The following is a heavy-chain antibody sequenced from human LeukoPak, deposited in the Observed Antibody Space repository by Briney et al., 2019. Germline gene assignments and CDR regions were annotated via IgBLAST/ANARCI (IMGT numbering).Heavy chain of an antibody. D-gene: IGHD2-15*01. CDR1: GGSFSGYY. J-gene: IGHJ4*02. CDR3: ARGAGYCSGGSCSYYFDY. V-gene: IGHV4-34*01. CDR2: INHSGST. Sequence: SSETLSLTCAVYGGSFSGYYWSWIRQPPGKGLEWIGEINHSGSTNYNPSLKSRVTISVDTSKNQFSLKLSSVTAADTAVYYCARGAGYCSGGSCSYYFDYWGQGTLVIVSS.